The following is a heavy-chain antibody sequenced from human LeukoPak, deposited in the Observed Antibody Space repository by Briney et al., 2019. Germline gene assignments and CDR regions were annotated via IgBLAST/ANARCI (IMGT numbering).Heavy chain of an antibody. CDR3: AKDSSADDSSGYSYYFDY. J-gene: IGHJ4*02. D-gene: IGHD3-22*01. V-gene: IGHV3-30*18. Sequence: GGSLRLSCAASGFTFSTNAMSWVRQAPGKGLEWVAVISFDATNKYYADSVKGRFTISRDNSKNTLYLQMNSLRAEDTAEYYCAKDSSADDSSGYSYYFDYWGQGTLVTVSS. CDR1: GFTFSTNA. CDR2: ISFDATNK.